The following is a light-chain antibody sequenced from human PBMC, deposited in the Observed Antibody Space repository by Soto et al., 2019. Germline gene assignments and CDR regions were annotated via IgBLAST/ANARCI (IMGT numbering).Light chain of an antibody. CDR3: SSYTSGSTWV. V-gene: IGLV2-14*01. J-gene: IGLJ3*02. Sequence: QSALTQPASVSGSPGQSITISCTGTSSDVGGYNYASWYQQHPGKAPKLMIYEVSNRPSGVSNRFSGSKSGNTASLTISGLQAEDEADYYCSSYTSGSTWVFGGGTKLTVL. CDR1: SSDVGGYNY. CDR2: EVS.